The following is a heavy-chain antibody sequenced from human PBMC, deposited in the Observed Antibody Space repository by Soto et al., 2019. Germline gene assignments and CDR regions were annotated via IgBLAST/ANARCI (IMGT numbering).Heavy chain of an antibody. V-gene: IGHV3-64*01. CDR1: GFTFSSYA. Sequence: EVQLVESGGGLVQPGGSLRLSCAASGFTFSSYAMHWVRQAPGKGLEYVSAISSNGGSTYYANSVKGRFTISRDNSKNTLYLQMGSLRAEDMAVYYCAIIVAHVPSWGQGTLVTVSS. CDR2: ISSNGGST. D-gene: IGHD5-12*01. CDR3: AIIVAHVPS. J-gene: IGHJ5*02.